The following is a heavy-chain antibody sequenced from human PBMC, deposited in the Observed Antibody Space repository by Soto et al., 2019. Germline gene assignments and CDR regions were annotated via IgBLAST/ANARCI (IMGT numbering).Heavy chain of an antibody. CDR1: GGPVSTNY. CDR3: ARGGWSNDY. J-gene: IGHJ4*02. CDR2: IYYSGST. V-gene: IGHV4-59*02. Sequence: QVQLQESGPGLVKPSETLSLTCTVSGGPVSTNYWSWIRQPPGKGLEWIGYIYYSGSTDYNPSLKSRVTISVDTSKNQFSLKLTSVTAADTAVYYCARGGWSNDYWGQGTLVTVSS.